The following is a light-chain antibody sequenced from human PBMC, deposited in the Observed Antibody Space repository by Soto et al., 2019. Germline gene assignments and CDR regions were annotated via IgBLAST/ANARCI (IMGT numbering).Light chain of an antibody. CDR2: ATA. CDR1: QSIGGF. V-gene: IGKV1-39*01. CDR3: QQSYSTPLT. J-gene: IGKJ4*01. Sequence: DIQMTQSPSSLSVSVGDRVTITCRASQSIGGFLNWYQQKLGKAPKLLIYATASLQSGVPSRFSGSGSGTDFTLTISSLQPEDFATYYCQQSYSTPLTLGGWTKVEI.